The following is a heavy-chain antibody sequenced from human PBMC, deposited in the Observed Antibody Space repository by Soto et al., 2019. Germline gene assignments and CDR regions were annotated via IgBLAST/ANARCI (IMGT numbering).Heavy chain of an antibody. V-gene: IGHV1-69*12. CDR3: ARGDYIVGATSYWDFDL. CDR1: GGTFSSYA. J-gene: IGHJ2*01. CDR2: IIPIFGTA. D-gene: IGHD1-26*01. Sequence: QVQLVQSGAEVKKPGSSVKVSCKASGGTFSSYAISWVRQAPGQGLEWMGGIIPIFGTANYAQKFQGRVTITADESTSTAYMELSSLRSEDTAVYYCARGDYIVGATSYWDFDLWGRGTLVTVSS.